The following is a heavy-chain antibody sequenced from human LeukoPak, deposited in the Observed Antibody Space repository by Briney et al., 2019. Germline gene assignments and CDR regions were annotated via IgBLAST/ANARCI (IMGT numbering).Heavy chain of an antibody. CDR2: ISAYNGNT. D-gene: IGHD1-20*01. V-gene: IGHV1-18*01. J-gene: IGHJ4*02. CDR3: ARNRYNWNYFDY. Sequence: ASVKVSCKASGYTFTSYGIGWVRQAPGQGLEWMGWISAYNGNTNYAQKLQGRVTMTTDTSTSTAYMELRSLRSDDTAVYYCARNRYNWNYFDYWGQGTLVTVSS. CDR1: GYTFTSYG.